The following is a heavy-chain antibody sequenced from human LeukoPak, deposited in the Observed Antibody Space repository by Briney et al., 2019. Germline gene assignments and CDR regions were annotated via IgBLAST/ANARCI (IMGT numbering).Heavy chain of an antibody. V-gene: IGHV3-30-3*01. J-gene: IGHJ6*02. Sequence: GGSLTLSCAASGFTFSTYIINWVRQPPGKGLDWVAVLSAYGDTKYYADSVTGRFIIPRNNSRKTLYLEMNSLRTEDTAVYYGARGDLRGGRYYYAMDVWGQGTTVTVSS. D-gene: IGHD3-10*01. CDR1: GFTFSTYI. CDR3: ARGDLRGGRYYYAMDV. CDR2: LSAYGDTK.